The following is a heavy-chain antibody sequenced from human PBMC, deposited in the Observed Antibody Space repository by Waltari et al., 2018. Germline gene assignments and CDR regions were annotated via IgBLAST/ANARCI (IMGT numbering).Heavy chain of an antibody. J-gene: IGHJ4*02. V-gene: IGHV4-61*08. CDR3: ARLSSGLDY. CDR1: GGSVSSGDYY. Sequence: QVQLQESGPGLVKPSETLSLPCTVSGGSVSSGDYYWNWIRQPPGKGLEWIGYIYNTGSTNYNPSLKSRLTISRDTSKNQFSLQLSSVTVADTAVYYCARLSSGLDYWGRGSLVTVSS. D-gene: IGHD6-19*01. CDR2: IYNTGST.